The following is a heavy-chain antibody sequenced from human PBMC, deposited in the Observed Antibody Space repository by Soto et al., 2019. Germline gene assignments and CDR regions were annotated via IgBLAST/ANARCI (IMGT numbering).Heavy chain of an antibody. J-gene: IGHJ4*02. D-gene: IGHD1-1*01. V-gene: IGHV3-23*01. Sequence: PGGSLILSCAASGFTFSSYAMSWVRQAPGKGLEWVSAISGSGGSTYYADSVKGRFTISRDNSKNTLYLQMNSLRAEDTAVYYCAKEPNVFLGTYVDYWGQGTLVTVSS. CDR3: AKEPNVFLGTYVDY. CDR2: ISGSGGST. CDR1: GFTFSSYA.